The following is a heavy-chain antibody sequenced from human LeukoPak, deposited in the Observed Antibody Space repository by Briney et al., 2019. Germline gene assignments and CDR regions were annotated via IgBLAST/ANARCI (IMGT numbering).Heavy chain of an antibody. CDR2: IYYSGST. CDR3: ASGGSYRRLDY. V-gene: IGHV4-59*12. CDR1: GGSISSYY. Sequence: PSETLSLTCTVSGGSISSYYWSWIRQPPGKGLEWIGYIYYSGSTNYNPSLKSRVTISVDTSKNQFSLKLSSVTAADTAVYYCASGGSYRRLDYWGQGTLVTVSS. J-gene: IGHJ4*02. D-gene: IGHD1-26*01.